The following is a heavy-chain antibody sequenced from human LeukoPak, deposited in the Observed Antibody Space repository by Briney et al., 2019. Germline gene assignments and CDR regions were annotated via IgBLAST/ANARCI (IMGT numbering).Heavy chain of an antibody. Sequence: GGSLRLSCAASGFTFSSYAMTWVRQAPGKGLEWVSLISGSGGSPNYADSVKGRFTISRDDSKNTLFLQMNSLRAEDTAVYYCAKDTHYGGNPHLTFDPWGQGTLVTVSS. V-gene: IGHV3-23*01. D-gene: IGHD4-23*01. CDR2: ISGSGGSP. CDR1: GFTFSSYA. J-gene: IGHJ5*02. CDR3: AKDTHYGGNPHLTFDP.